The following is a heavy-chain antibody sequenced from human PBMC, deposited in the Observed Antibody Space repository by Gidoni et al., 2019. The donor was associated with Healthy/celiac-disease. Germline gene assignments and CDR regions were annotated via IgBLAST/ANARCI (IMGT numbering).Heavy chain of an antibody. CDR3: AKDQLTTVVTTVGAFDI. J-gene: IGHJ3*02. D-gene: IGHD4-17*01. V-gene: IGHV3-30*18. Sequence: QVQLVESGGGVVQPGRSLRLSCAPPGFPFSSYGMHWDRQDPGKGLEWLAVISYDGSNKYYADSVKGRFTISRDNSKNTLYLQMNSLRAEDTAVYYCAKDQLTTVVTTVGAFDIWGQGTMVTVSS. CDR1: GFPFSSYG. CDR2: ISYDGSNK.